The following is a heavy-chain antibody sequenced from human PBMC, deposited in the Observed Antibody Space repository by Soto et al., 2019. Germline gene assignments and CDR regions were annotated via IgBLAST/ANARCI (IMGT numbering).Heavy chain of an antibody. D-gene: IGHD6-25*01. J-gene: IGHJ4*02. Sequence: SVKVSCKASGGTFSSYAISWVRQAPGQGLEWMGGIIPIFGTANYAQKFQGRVTITADESTSTAYMELSSLRSEDTAVYYCAREFGLAATPEPFYFDYWGQGTLVTVSS. CDR3: AREFGLAATPEPFYFDY. V-gene: IGHV1-69*13. CDR2: IIPIFGTA. CDR1: GGTFSSYA.